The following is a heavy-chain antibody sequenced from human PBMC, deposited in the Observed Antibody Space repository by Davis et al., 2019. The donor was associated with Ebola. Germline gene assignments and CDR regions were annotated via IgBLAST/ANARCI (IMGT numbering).Heavy chain of an antibody. CDR3: ARDLIAVAVVY. J-gene: IGHJ4*02. V-gene: IGHV3-30-3*01. CDR1: GFTFSSYA. Sequence: GESLKISCAASGFTFSSYAMHWVRQAPGKVLEWVAVISYDGSNKYYADSVKGRFTISRDNSKNTLYLQMNSLRAEDTAVYYCARDLIAVAVVYWGQGTLVTVSS. D-gene: IGHD6-19*01. CDR2: ISYDGSNK.